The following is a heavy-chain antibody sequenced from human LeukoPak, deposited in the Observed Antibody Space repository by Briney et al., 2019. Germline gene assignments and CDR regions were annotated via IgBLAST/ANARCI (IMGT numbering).Heavy chain of an antibody. CDR2: ISGVGDIT. CDR1: GFIFRSSS. J-gene: IGHJ4*02. Sequence: GGSLRLSCVASGFIFRSSSMSWVRQAPGKGLEWVSSISGVGDITHYAESVQGRFTISRDNSGNTLYVQMNSLSVDDTAIYYCAKVKSSLTVVGARGQGTLVIVSS. CDR3: AKVKSSLTVVGA. D-gene: IGHD3-22*01. V-gene: IGHV3-23*01.